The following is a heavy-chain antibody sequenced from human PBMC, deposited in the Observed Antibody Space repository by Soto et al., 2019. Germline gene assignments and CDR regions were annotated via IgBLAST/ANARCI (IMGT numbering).Heavy chain of an antibody. CDR3: ASGDMIDGDYAGY. D-gene: IGHD2-21*01. CDR2: LSSGGST. Sequence: TLSLTCTASGGSISSYYCSWIRQHPGKGLERSGSLSSGGSTNYTPSLKSRVTLSVDTSKNQFSLKLSSVPAADTAVYYCASGDMIDGDYAGYWGQGTLVTVSS. V-gene: IGHV4-59*01. CDR1: GGSISSYY. J-gene: IGHJ4*02.